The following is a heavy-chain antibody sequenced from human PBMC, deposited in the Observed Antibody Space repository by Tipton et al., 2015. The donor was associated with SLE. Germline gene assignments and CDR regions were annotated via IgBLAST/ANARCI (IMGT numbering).Heavy chain of an antibody. CDR1: GGSISSSSYY. CDR2: IYYSGST. CDR3: ARDRPDSPQGWFDP. D-gene: IGHD3-22*01. Sequence: GLVKPSETLSLTCTVSGGSISSSSYYWGWIRQPPGKGLEWIGSIYYSGSTNYNPSLKSRVTISVDTSKNQFSLKLSSVTAADTAVYYCARDRPDSPQGWFDPWGQGNLVTVSS. V-gene: IGHV4-39*07. J-gene: IGHJ5*02.